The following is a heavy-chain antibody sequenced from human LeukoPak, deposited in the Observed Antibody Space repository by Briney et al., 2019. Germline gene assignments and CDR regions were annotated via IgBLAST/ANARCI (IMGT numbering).Heavy chain of an antibody. V-gene: IGHV4-4*02. CDR2: IYHNGTP. J-gene: IGHJ6*02. Sequence: SGTLSLTCAVSVGSINSGNWWSWVRQSPGKGLEWIGEIYHNGTPNYNPSLKSRVTISADTFKNHFSLKMASVTAADTAVYYCATAPILRGEGGEHYKYGMDVWGQGTTVIVSS. CDR1: VGSINSGNW. D-gene: IGHD2-2*02. CDR3: ATAPILRGEGGEHYKYGMDV.